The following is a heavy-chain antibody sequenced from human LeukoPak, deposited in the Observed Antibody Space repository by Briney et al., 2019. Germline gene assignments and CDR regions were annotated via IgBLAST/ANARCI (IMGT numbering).Heavy chain of an antibody. Sequence: SETLSLTCTVSGGSISSYYWSWVRQPPGKGLEWIGYIYYSGSTNYNPSLKSRVTISVDTSKNQFSLKLSSVTAADTAVYYCARGEWDLLFDYWGQGTLVTVSS. CDR1: GGSISSYY. CDR3: ARGEWDLLFDY. D-gene: IGHD1-26*01. CDR2: IYYSGST. V-gene: IGHV4-59*08. J-gene: IGHJ4*02.